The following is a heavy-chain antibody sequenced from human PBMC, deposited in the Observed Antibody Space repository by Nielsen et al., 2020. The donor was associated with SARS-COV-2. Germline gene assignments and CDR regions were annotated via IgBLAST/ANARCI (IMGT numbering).Heavy chain of an antibody. CDR2: IKRSGGST. J-gene: IGHJ4*02. CDR3: ARDAAYSRFDY. D-gene: IGHD4-11*01. CDR1: GFIFSNYA. V-gene: IGHV3-23*01. Sequence: GESLKISCAASGFIFSNYAMTWVRQAPGKGLEWVSVIKRSGGSTYYADSVKGRFTISRDNSRNTLYLQMNSLRVEDTAVYYCARDAAYSRFDYWGQGTLVTVSS.